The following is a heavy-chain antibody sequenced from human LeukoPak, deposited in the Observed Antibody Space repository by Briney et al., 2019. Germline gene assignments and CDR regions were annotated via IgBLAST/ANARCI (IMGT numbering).Heavy chain of an antibody. J-gene: IGHJ4*02. CDR2: MYYSGST. V-gene: IGHV4-39*01. Sequence: SETLSLTCTVSGGSISRNSYYWGWIRQPPGKGLEWIVSMYYSGSTYYNPSLKSRVTVSVDTSKNQFSLKLSSVTSTDTAVYYCATIVGSTKVDDWGQGTLVTVS. CDR3: ATIVGSTKVDD. CDR1: GGSISRNSYY. D-gene: IGHD1-26*01.